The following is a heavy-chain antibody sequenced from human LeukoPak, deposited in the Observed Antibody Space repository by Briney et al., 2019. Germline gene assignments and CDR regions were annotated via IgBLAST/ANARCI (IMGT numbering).Heavy chain of an antibody. Sequence: GASVKVSCKESGGTFSRDVISWVRQAPGQGLEWMGGIIPIFGTANYAQKFQGRVTITTDESTSTAYMELSSLRSEDTAVYYCAREVKELVPAAIWYGGHNWFDPWGQGTLVTVSS. D-gene: IGHD2-2*01. CDR1: GGTFSRDV. V-gene: IGHV1-69*05. J-gene: IGHJ5*02. CDR3: AREVKELVPAAIWYGGHNWFDP. CDR2: IIPIFGTA.